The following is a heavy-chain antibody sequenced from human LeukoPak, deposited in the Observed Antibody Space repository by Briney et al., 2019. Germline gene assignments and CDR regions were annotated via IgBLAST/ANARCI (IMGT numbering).Heavy chain of an antibody. CDR3: ARSYQLLYSDY. J-gene: IGHJ4*02. Sequence: SETPSLTCTVSGGSISSYYWSWIRQPPGKGLEWIGYIYYSGSTNYNPSLKSRVTISVDTSKNQFSLKLSSVTAADTAVYYCARSYQLLYSDYWGQGTLVTVSS. V-gene: IGHV4-59*08. CDR2: IYYSGST. D-gene: IGHD2-2*02. CDR1: GGSISSYY.